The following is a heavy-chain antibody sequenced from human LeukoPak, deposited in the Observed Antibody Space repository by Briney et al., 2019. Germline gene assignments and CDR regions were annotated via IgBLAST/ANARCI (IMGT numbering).Heavy chain of an antibody. CDR2: IYYSGST. J-gene: IGHJ4*02. Sequence: PSETLSLTCTVSGGSISSYYWSWIRQPPGKGLEWIGYIYYSGSTNYNPSLKSRVTISVDTSKNQFSLKLSSVTAADTAVYYCARGSYCYDSSGYYSPNYYFDYWGQGTLVTVSS. CDR1: GGSISSYY. V-gene: IGHV4-59*01. D-gene: IGHD3-22*01. CDR3: ARGSYCYDSSGYYSPNYYFDY.